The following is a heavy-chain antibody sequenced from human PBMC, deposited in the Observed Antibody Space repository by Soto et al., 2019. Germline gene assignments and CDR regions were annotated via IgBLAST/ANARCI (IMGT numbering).Heavy chain of an antibody. CDR3: ARERKFDFWRKGLDV. J-gene: IGHJ6*02. V-gene: IGHV1-8*01. Sequence: GASVKVSCKASGYTFTTDDINWVRQAPGQGLEWLGWMDPNSGSTGYAQNFQGRITMTRNISRNTAHMELSSLQSEDTAVYYCARERKFDFWRKGLDVWGQGTTVTVSS. CDR1: GYTFTTDD. D-gene: IGHD3-3*01. CDR2: MDPNSGST.